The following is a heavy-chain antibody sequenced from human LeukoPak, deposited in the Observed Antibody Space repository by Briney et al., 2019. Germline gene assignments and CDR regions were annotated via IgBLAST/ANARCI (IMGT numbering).Heavy chain of an antibody. V-gene: IGHV3-23*01. Sequence: GGSLRLSCAASGFTFSSDAMSWVRQAPGKGLEWVSAISGGGTYYAGSVKGRFTISRDNSKNTLYLQMNSLRAEDTAVYYCAKGYSSGWYLWGQGTLVTVSS. J-gene: IGHJ5*02. CDR3: AKGYSSGWYL. CDR2: ISGGGT. CDR1: GFTFSSDA. D-gene: IGHD6-19*01.